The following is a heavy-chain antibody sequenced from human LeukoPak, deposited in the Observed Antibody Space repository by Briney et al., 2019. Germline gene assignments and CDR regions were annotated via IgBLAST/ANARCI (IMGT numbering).Heavy chain of an antibody. CDR1: GGSISSSSYY. CDR2: IYYSGST. J-gene: IGHJ6*03. D-gene: IGHD6-19*01. CDR3: ARETTISGGMPVAGPQPNIYYMDV. V-gene: IGHV4-39*02. Sequence: SETLSLTCTVSGGSISSSSYYWGWIRQPPGKGLEWIGSIYYSGSTYYNPSLKSRVTISVDTSKNQFSLKLSSVTAADTAVYYCARETTISGGMPVAGPQPNIYYMDVWGKGTTVTISS.